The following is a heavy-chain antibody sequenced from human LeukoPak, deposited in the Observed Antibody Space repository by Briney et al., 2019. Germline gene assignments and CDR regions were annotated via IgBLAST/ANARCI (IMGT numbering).Heavy chain of an antibody. CDR1: GFTFSSYA. V-gene: IGHV3-23*01. Sequence: GGSLRLSCAASGFTFSSYAMSWVRQAPGKGLEWVSAISGNGGSTYYADSVKGRFTISRDNSKNTLYLQMNSLRAEDTAVYYCARDGEWELTTFDYWGQGTLVTVSS. CDR2: ISGNGGST. J-gene: IGHJ4*02. CDR3: ARDGEWELTTFDY. D-gene: IGHD1-26*01.